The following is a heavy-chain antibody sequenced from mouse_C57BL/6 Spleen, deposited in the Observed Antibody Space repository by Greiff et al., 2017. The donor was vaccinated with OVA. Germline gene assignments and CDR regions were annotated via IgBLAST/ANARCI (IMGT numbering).Heavy chain of an antibody. CDR3: TTFTTVVATDYFDY. V-gene: IGHV14-4*01. D-gene: IGHD1-1*01. J-gene: IGHJ2*01. CDR1: GFNIKDDY. Sequence: EVQLQQSGAELVRPGASVKLSCTASGFNIKDDYMHWVKQRPEQGLEWIGWIDPENGDTEYASKFQGKATITADTSSNTAYLQLSSLTSEDTAVYYGTTFTTVVATDYFDYWGQGTTLTVSS. CDR2: IDPENGDT.